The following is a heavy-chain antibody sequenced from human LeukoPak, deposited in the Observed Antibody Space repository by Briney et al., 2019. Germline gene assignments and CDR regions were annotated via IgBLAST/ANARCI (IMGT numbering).Heavy chain of an antibody. CDR1: GYTFTNYD. CDR2: MNPNSGNT. Sequence: ASVKVSCKASGYTFTNYDINWVRQATGQGLEWMGWMNPNSGNTGYAQKFQGRVTITRNTSISTAYMELSSLRFEDTAMYYCARSSWELLYLSHFDYWGQGTLVTVSS. CDR3: ARSSWELLYLSHFDY. V-gene: IGHV1-8*03. D-gene: IGHD1-26*01. J-gene: IGHJ4*02.